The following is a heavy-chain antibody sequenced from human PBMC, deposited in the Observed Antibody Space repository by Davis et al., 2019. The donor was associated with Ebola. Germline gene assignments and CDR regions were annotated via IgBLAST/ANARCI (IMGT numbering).Heavy chain of an antibody. J-gene: IGHJ4*02. CDR3: ARVVATIPYFDY. CDR1: GYNFSKYW. CDR2: IYPGDSDT. Sequence: GESLKISCKGSGYNFSKYWIGWVRQMPGRGLEWMGIIYPGDSDTRYSPSFQGQVTMSADKSISTAYLQWSSLKASDTAMYYCARVVATIPYFDYWGQGTLVTVSS. D-gene: IGHD5-12*01. V-gene: IGHV5-51*01.